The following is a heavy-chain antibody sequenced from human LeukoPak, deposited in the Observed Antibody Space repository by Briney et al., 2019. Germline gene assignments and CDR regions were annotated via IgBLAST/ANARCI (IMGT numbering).Heavy chain of an antibody. CDR3: ARGEDYGTSFDY. Sequence: SVKVSCKASGGTLTSYAISWVRQAPEQGLEWMGGIIPIFGTANYAQKFQGRVTITADESTSTAYMELSSLRSEDTAVYYCARGEDYGTSFDYWGQGTLVTVSS. J-gene: IGHJ4*02. V-gene: IGHV1-69*13. CDR2: IIPIFGTA. D-gene: IGHD4/OR15-4a*01. CDR1: GGTLTSYA.